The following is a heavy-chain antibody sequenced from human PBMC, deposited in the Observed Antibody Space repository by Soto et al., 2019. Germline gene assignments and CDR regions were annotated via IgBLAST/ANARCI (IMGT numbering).Heavy chain of an antibody. J-gene: IGHJ4*02. V-gene: IGHV3-33*01. CDR1: GFTFSSYG. CDR2: IWYDGSNK. D-gene: IGHD3-22*01. CDR3: ARGRGGPAYYYDSSGYSSDDY. Sequence: GGSLRLSCAASGFTFSSYGMHWVRQAPGKGLEWVAVIWYDGSNKYYADSVKGRFTISRDNSKNTLYLQMNSLRAEDTAVYYCARGRGGPAYYYDSSGYSSDDYWGQGTLVTVSS.